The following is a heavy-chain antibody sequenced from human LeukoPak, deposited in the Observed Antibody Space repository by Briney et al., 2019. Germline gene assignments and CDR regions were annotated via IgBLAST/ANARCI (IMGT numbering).Heavy chain of an antibody. V-gene: IGHV4-34*01. CDR1: GFTFSSYG. D-gene: IGHD3-22*01. Sequence: GSLRLSCAASGFTFSSYGMHWVRQPPGKGLEWIGEINHSGSTNYNPSLKSRVTISVDTSKNQFSLKLSSVTAADTAVYYCARVRGPITMIVVGWFDPWGQGTLVTVSS. J-gene: IGHJ5*02. CDR3: ARVRGPITMIVVGWFDP. CDR2: INHSGST.